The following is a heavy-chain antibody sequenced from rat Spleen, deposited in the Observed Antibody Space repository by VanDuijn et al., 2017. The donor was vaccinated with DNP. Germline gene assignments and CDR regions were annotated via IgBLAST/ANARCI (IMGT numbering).Heavy chain of an antibody. CDR2: ISSGGNP. Sequence: QVQLKESGPALVRPSQTLSLTCTVSGFSLTDYGLNWVRQPPGKGLEWIAAISSGGNPYYNSVLKSRLSISRDTSKSQLFLEMNSLQTEDTAIYFCMSVAMDAWGHGTSVTVSS. V-gene: IGHV2S12*01. CDR3: MSVAMDA. CDR1: GFSLTDYG. J-gene: IGHJ4*01.